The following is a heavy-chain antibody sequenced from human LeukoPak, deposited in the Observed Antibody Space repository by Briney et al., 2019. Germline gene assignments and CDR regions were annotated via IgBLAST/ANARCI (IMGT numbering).Heavy chain of an antibody. CDR2: TNPGGNT. D-gene: IGHD6-19*01. Sequence: GSLRLSCAASGFTFSSYSMNWVRQPPGKGLEWIGETNPGGNTNYNPSLKSRVTISVDTSKNQFSLKLFSVTAADTAVYYCARPKAGYSSTDAFDIWGQGTEVTVSS. CDR1: GFTFSSYS. J-gene: IGHJ3*02. V-gene: IGHV4-34*01. CDR3: ARPKAGYSSTDAFDI.